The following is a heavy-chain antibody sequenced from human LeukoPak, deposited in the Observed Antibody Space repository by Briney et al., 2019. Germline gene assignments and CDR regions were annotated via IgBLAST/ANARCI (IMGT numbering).Heavy chain of an antibody. V-gene: IGHV1-2*02. Sequence: ASVKVSCKASGYTFTGYYMHWVRQAPGQGLEWMGWINPNSGGTNNAQKFQGRVTMTRDTSISTAYMELSRLRSDDTAVYYCARDLQDYYDFWSGYPRDAFDIWGQGTVVTVSS. CDR2: INPNSGGT. CDR1: GYTFTGYY. CDR3: ARDLQDYYDFWSGYPRDAFDI. J-gene: IGHJ3*02. D-gene: IGHD3-3*01.